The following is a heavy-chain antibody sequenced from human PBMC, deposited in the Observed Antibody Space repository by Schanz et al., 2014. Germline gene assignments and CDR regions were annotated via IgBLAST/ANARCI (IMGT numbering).Heavy chain of an antibody. D-gene: IGHD3-16*01. CDR2: VSRSTPDI. J-gene: IGHJ4*02. CDR1: GFMFSSYG. CDR3: ARVKGGFDY. V-gene: IGHV3-48*01. Sequence: VQLVESGGGVVQPGRSLRLSCAASGFMFSSYGMHWVRQAPGKGLEWVSYVSRSTPDIYYADSVKGRFTISRDNAKNSLYLEMNSLRAEDTAVYYCARVKGGFDYWGQGTLVTVSS.